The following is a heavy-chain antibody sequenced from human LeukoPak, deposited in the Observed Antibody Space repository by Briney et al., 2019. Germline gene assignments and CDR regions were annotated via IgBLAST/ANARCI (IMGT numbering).Heavy chain of an antibody. J-gene: IGHJ4*02. CDR3: ARELRAFDS. D-gene: IGHD3-16*01. CDR1: GLTFSSYW. V-gene: IGHV3-7*01. Sequence: PGGSLRLSCAASGLTFSSYWMTWVRQAPGKGLEWVANIKHNGDELNYVDSVEDRFTISRDNAKNSLYLHMTGLRAEDTAVYYCARELRAFDSWGQGTRVTVSS. CDR2: IKHNGDEL.